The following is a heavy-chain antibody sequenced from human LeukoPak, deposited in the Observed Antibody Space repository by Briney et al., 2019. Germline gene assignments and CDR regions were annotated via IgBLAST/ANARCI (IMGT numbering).Heavy chain of an antibody. D-gene: IGHD2-2*02. CDR1: GDSVSSNSAA. Sequence: PSQTLSLTCAISGDSVSSNSAAWNWIRQSPSTGLEWLGRTYYRSKWYNDYAVSVKSRITINPDTSKNQFSLQLNSVTPEDTAVYYCARARCSSTSCYSYNFDYWGQGTLVTVSS. CDR2: TYYRSKWYN. V-gene: IGHV6-1*01. J-gene: IGHJ4*02. CDR3: ARARCSSTSCYSYNFDY.